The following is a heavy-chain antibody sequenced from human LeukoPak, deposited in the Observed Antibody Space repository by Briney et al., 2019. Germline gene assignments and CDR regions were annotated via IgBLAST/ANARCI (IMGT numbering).Heavy chain of an antibody. CDR3: AKSLGRYYSSGSPFDY. Sequence: LRLSCAASGFTFSGYWMSWVRQAPGKGLEWIGEINHSGSTNYNPSLKSRVTISVDTSKNQFSLKLSSVTAADTAVYYCAKSLGRYYSSGSPFDYWGQGTLVTVSS. V-gene: IGHV4-34*08. CDR1: GFTFSGYW. D-gene: IGHD3-10*01. J-gene: IGHJ4*02. CDR2: INHSGST.